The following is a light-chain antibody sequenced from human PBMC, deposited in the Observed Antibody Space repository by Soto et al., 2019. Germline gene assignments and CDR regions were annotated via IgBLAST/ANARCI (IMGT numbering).Light chain of an antibody. V-gene: IGLV1-44*01. CDR1: SSNIGSNT. Sequence: QSVLTQPPSASGTAGQRVTISCSGSSSNIGSNTVNLYQQLPRTAPKLLIYTNNQRPSGVPDRFSGSKSGTSASLAISGLQSEDEADYYCATWDDSLNGVVFAGGTQLTVL. J-gene: IGLJ7*01. CDR3: ATWDDSLNGVV. CDR2: TNN.